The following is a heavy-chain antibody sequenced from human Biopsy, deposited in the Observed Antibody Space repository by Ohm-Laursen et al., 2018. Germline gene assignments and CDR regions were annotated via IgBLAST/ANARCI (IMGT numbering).Heavy chain of an antibody. V-gene: IGHV4-34*01. CDR1: GESFNSYN. CDR2: INHSGRT. Sequence: SDTLSLTCAVYGESFNSYNWCWIRKPPGKGLGWNGEINHSGRTNNNSSLKSRVTISVDTSTNKFSVMVRSVTAAYTAVYYCVRDVDCYDPYHYYALDVWGQGTTVTASS. CDR3: VRDVDCYDPYHYYALDV. J-gene: IGHJ6*02. D-gene: IGHD2-21*01.